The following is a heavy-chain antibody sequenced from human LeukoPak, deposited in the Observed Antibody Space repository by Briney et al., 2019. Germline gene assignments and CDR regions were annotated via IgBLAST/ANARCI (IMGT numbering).Heavy chain of an antibody. V-gene: IGHV4-34*01. Sequence: PSETLSLTCAVYGGSFSGYYWSWIRQPPGEGLEWIGEINQSGSTNYNPSLERRATISVDTSKNQCFLKLSSVTAPDTAVFCCGRRLSDKVWRNTRPTAGYFQHWGQGTLVTVSS. CDR3: GRRLSDKVWRNTRPTAGYFQH. CDR2: INQSGST. CDR1: GGSFSGYY. J-gene: IGHJ1*01. D-gene: IGHD3-16*01.